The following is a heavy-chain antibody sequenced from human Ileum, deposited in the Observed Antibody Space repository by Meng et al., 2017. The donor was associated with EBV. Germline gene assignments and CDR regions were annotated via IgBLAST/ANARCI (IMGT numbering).Heavy chain of an antibody. CDR2: IYWDDDK. D-gene: IGHD3-22*01. J-gene: IGHJ4*01. CDR1: AFSFRSSGVA. Sequence: HIDSKGAGALTAKPKQTRSLACTFPAFSFRSSGVAVGWISQPPGKALEWLALIYWDDDKRYSPSLKTRLIITKDTSKNQVVLTMTDMDPVDTATYYCAHNNHDGGGHYDYWGPGDLVHVAS. CDR3: AHNNHDGGGHYDY. V-gene: IGHV2-5*02.